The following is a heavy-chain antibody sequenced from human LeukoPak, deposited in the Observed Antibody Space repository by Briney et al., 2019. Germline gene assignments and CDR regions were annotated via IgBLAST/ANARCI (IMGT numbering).Heavy chain of an antibody. CDR3: GRFGHEAGIGD. CDR1: GFTFSAYW. Sequence: GGSLRLSCAASGFTFSAYWMTWVRQAPGEGLEWVANIEPSGSETYYVDPVKGRFTISRDNAKNLVSLQMNSLRAEDTALYYCGRFGHEAGIGDWGQGTLVTVSS. V-gene: IGHV3-7*01. CDR2: IEPSGSET. D-gene: IGHD3-10*01. J-gene: IGHJ4*02.